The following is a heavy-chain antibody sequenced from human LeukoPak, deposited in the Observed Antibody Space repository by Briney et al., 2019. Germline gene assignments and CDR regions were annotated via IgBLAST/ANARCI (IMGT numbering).Heavy chain of an antibody. CDR2: IYYSGST. CDR3: ASHDVGVGYALYC. J-gene: IGHJ4*02. Sequence: SETPSLTCAVSGGSISSTSYHWAWIRQPPGKGLEWIGNIYYSGSTYYNPSLRSRVTISVDTSKNQFSLKLSSVTAADTAVYYCASHDVGVGYALYCWGQGTLVTVSS. V-gene: IGHV4-39*01. CDR1: GGSISSTSYH. D-gene: IGHD3-16*01.